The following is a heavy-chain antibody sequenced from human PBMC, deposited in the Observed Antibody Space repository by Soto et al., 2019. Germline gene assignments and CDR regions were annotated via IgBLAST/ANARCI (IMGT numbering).Heavy chain of an antibody. CDR3: ATWHLREHAYDI. J-gene: IGHJ3*02. CDR2: IKEDGGET. D-gene: IGHD5-12*01. CDR1: GFTFQNHW. V-gene: IGHV3-7*03. Sequence: EVQLVESGGGLVQPGGSLRLSCAASGFTFQNHWLSWVRQAPGKGLEWVAHIKEDGGETQYLDSVKGRFTTSIDSSRITVYLQMRDLRPEDTALYFCATWHLREHAYDIWGQGTMVTVSS.